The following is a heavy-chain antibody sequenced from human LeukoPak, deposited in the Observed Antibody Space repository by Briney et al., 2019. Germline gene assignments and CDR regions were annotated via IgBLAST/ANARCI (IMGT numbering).Heavy chain of an antibody. CDR3: ARDKAGVVPGAFDI. CDR1: GGSISSHY. J-gene: IGHJ3*02. CDR2: IYYSGST. Sequence: PSETLSLTCTVSGGSISSHYWSWIRQPPGKGLEWIGYIYYSGSTNCNPSLKSRVTISVDTSKNQFSLKLSSVTAADTAVYYCARDKAGVVPGAFDIWGQGTMVTVSS. V-gene: IGHV4-59*11. D-gene: IGHD2-2*01.